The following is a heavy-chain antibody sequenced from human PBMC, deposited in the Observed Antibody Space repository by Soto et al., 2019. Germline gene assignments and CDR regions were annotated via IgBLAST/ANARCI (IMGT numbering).Heavy chain of an antibody. CDR1: GFSFSSYW. CDR2: IKQDGSEK. V-gene: IGHV3-7*01. Sequence: EVQLVESGGGLVQRGGSLRLSCAASGFSFSSYWMSWVRQAPGKGPEWVANIKQDGSEKYYVDSVKGRFTISRDNAKNSLYMQMNSLRVEDMAVYDCANMEYGDYGTGAFDIWGQGTRVTVSS. CDR3: ANMEYGDYGTGAFDI. D-gene: IGHD4-17*01. J-gene: IGHJ3*02.